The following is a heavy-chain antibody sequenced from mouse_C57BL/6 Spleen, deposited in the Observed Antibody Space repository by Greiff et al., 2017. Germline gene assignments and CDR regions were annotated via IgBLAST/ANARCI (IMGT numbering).Heavy chain of an antibody. CDR2: IYPGDGDT. CDR3: AHYGSSFYWYFDV. V-gene: IGHV1-82*01. J-gene: IGHJ1*03. Sequence: VQLQQSGPELVKPGASVKISCKASGYAFSSSWMNWVKQRPGKGLEWIGRIYPGDGDTNYNGKFKGKATLTADKSSSTAYMQLSSLTSEDSAVYFCAHYGSSFYWYFDVWGTGTTVTVSS. CDR1: GYAFSSSW. D-gene: IGHD1-1*01.